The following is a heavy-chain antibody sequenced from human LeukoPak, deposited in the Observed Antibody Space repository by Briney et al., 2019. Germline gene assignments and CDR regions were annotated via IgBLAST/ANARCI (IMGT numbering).Heavy chain of an antibody. Sequence: GGSLRLSCTPSVFTLRTAWMTWVRQAPGKGLEWVGRIKSKGDGGTIDFAAPVKGRFTISSDDSKNTVYLQMTSLKIEDTAVYYCSAVRWSGSFDYWGQGILVTVSS. CDR2: IKSKGDGGTI. D-gene: IGHD1-26*01. CDR3: SAVRWSGSFDY. CDR1: VFTLRTAW. J-gene: IGHJ4*02. V-gene: IGHV3-15*01.